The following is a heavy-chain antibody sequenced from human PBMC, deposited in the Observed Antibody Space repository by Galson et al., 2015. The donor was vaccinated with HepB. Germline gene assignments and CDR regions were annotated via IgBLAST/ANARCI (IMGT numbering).Heavy chain of an antibody. CDR1: GFTFSSYG. CDR3: ARGASRYAVTQDYFDY. D-gene: IGHD4-17*01. CDR2: IWYDGSNK. V-gene: IGHV3-33*08. J-gene: IGHJ4*02. Sequence: SLRLSCAASGFTFSSYGMHWVRQAPGKGLEWVAVIWYDGSNKYYADSVKGRFTISRDNSKNTLYLQMNSLRAEDTAVYYCARGASRYAVTQDYFDYWGQGTLVTVSS.